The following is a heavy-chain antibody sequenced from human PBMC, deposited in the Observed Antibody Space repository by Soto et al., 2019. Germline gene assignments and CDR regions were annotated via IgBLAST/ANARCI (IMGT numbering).Heavy chain of an antibody. CDR3: ARSFVIVHIGYMDV. J-gene: IGHJ6*03. D-gene: IGHD2-15*01. CDR1: GGTFTNYI. CDR2: FIPIQGKA. V-gene: IGHV1-69*02. Sequence: QVQLVQSGAEVKKPGSSVKVSCEASGGTFTNYIFSWVRQAPGQGLEWMGRFIPIQGKADYALKFQDRVTFTADESTKTVYMEMRGLRPEDTPLYFSARSFVIVHIGYMDVWGKGTAISVSS.